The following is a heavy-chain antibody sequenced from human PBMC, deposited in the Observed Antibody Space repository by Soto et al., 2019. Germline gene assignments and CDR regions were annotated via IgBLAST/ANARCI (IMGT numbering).Heavy chain of an antibody. Sequence: SETLSLTCTVSGAYMRNDDCYWSWVRQNPGKDLEWIGHMHHSGRTHYNPSLKSRVAISVDTSKNQFSLYLNSVTAEDTAVYYCARWVEVSLDYFDSWGQGTPVTVSS. CDR2: MHHSGRT. J-gene: IGHJ4*02. V-gene: IGHV4-31*03. D-gene: IGHD2-15*01. CDR3: ARWVEVSLDYFDS. CDR1: GAYMRNDDCY.